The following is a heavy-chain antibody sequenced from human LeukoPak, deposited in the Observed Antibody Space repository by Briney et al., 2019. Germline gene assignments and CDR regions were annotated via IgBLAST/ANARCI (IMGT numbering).Heavy chain of an antibody. CDR2: ISSSSSTI. Sequence: GGSLRLSCAASGFTFSSYWMSWVRQAPGKGLEWVSYISSSSSTIYYADSVKGRFTISRDNAKNSLYLQMNSLRAEDTAVYYCARDYTATSDYWGQGTLVTVSS. CDR3: ARDYTATSDY. J-gene: IGHJ4*02. CDR1: GFTFSSYW. D-gene: IGHD5-12*01. V-gene: IGHV3-48*01.